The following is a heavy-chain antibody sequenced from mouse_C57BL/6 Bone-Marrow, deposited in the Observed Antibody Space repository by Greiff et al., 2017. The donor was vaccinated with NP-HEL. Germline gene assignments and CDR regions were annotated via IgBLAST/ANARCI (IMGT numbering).Heavy chain of an antibody. J-gene: IGHJ2*02. CDR1: GYSIPSGYY. Sequence: EVQLQQSGPGLVKPSQSLSLTCSVTGYSIPSGYYWNWIRQFPGNKLEWMGYISYDGSNNYNPSLKNRISITRDPSKNQFFLKLNSVATEDTATYYCARTITTVVAPPYYFDYWGQGTSLTVSS. CDR3: ARTITTVVAPPYYFDY. CDR2: ISYDGSN. D-gene: IGHD1-1*01. V-gene: IGHV3-6*01.